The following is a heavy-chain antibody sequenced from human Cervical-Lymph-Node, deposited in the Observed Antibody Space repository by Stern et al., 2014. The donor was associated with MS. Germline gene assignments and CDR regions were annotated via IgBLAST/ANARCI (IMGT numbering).Heavy chain of an antibody. CDR2: NYWDDDK. CDR3: AHMRVPSTIGSRTFAY. V-gene: IGHV2-5*02. D-gene: IGHD2-2*02. Sequence: ESGPALVKPTQTLTLTCTFSGFSLTTSGVGVGWIRQPPGKALEWLALNYWDDDKRYSPSLKSRLSITKDTSKNQVVLTMTNMDPVDTATYYCAHMRVPSTIGSRTFAYWGQGALVTVSS. CDR1: GFSLTTSGVG. J-gene: IGHJ4*02.